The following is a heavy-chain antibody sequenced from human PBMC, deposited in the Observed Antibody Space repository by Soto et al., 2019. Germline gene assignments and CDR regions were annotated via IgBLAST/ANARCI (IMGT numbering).Heavy chain of an antibody. V-gene: IGHV4-59*01. J-gene: IGHJ5*02. CDR1: GGSISSYY. Sequence: SETLSLTCTVSGGSISSYYWSWIRQPPGKGLEWIGYIYYSGSTNYNPSLKSRVTISVDTSKNQFSLKLSSVTAADTAVYYCARRQSDSWSGLGGSGWFDPWGQGTLVTVSS. CDR3: ARRQSDSWSGLGGSGWFDP. CDR2: IYYSGST. D-gene: IGHD3-3*01.